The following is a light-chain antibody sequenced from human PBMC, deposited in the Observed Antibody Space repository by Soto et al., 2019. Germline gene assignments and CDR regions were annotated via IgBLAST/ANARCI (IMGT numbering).Light chain of an antibody. J-gene: IGLJ3*02. CDR2: DNN. CDR3: GTWDSSLSAGE. V-gene: IGLV1-51*01. CDR1: SSNIGNNY. Sequence: QSVLTQPPSVSAAPGQKVTISCSGSSSNIGNNYVSWYQQLPGTAPKLLIYDNNKRPSGIPDRFSGSKSGTSATLGITGLQTGDEADYYCGTWDSSLSAGEFGGGTQLTVL.